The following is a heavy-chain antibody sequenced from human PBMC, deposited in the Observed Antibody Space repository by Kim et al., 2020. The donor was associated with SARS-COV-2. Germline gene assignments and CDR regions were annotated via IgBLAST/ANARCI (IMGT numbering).Heavy chain of an antibody. CDR2: ISGSGGRT. J-gene: IGHJ4*02. CDR3: AKDPTNWGSSPNY. D-gene: IGHD7-27*01. V-gene: IGHV3-23*01. CDR1: GFNFSSYA. Sequence: GGSLRLSCAASGFNFSSYAMSWVRQAPGKGLEWVSAISGSGGRTYYADSVKGLFTISRDNSKNTLYLQMNSLRAEDTAVYYCAKDPTNWGSSPNYWGQGTLVTVSS.